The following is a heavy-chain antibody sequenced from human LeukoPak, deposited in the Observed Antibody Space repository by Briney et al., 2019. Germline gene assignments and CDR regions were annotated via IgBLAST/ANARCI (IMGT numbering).Heavy chain of an antibody. J-gene: IGHJ4*02. D-gene: IGHD3-10*01. CDR3: AVPQGVRGVTKGVGY. CDR1: GFTFSSYS. Sequence: HPGGSLRLSCAASGFTFSSYSMNWVRQAPGKGLEWVSYIRSRSGITFYADSVRGRFTVSRDDAKNSLYLQMNSLRAEDTAVYYCAVPQGVRGVTKGVGYWGQGTLVTVSS. V-gene: IGHV3-48*04. CDR2: IRSRSGIT.